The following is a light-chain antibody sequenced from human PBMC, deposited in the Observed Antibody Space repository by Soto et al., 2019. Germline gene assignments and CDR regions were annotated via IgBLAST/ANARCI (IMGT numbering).Light chain of an antibody. J-gene: IGKJ2*01. CDR2: AAA. Sequence: DIQMTQSPSSVSASVGDRVTITCRASQALNNWVAWYQQKPGKAPQLLIYAAASLQTGVPSGFSGSGSGTEFTLTISSLQPEDFATYFCQQANSFPYTFGQGTKLEIK. CDR1: QALNNW. CDR3: QQANSFPYT. V-gene: IGKV1-12*01.